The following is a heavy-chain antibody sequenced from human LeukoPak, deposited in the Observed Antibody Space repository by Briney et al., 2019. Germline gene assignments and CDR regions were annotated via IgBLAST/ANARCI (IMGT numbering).Heavy chain of an antibody. CDR1: GFTFSNFA. D-gene: IGHD3-10*02. Sequence: GGSLRLSCSASGFTFSNFAMNWVRQAPGKGLEWVSYISSSGSTIYYADSVKGRFTISRDNAKNSLYLQMNSLRAEDTAVYYCAELGITMIGGVWGKGTTVTISS. J-gene: IGHJ6*04. CDR2: ISSSGSTI. CDR3: AELGITMIGGV. V-gene: IGHV3-48*03.